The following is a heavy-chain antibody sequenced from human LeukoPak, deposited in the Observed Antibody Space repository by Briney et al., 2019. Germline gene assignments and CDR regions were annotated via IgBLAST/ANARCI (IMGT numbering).Heavy chain of an antibody. Sequence: GGSLRLSCAASGFTFSIYAMSWVRQAPGKGPEWVSGISGNSGSTYYADSVKGRFTISRDNSKNTLYLQMNSLRAEDTAVYYCAKDTLIIAAAGSYSDYWGQGTLVIVSS. J-gene: IGHJ4*02. CDR1: GFTFSIYA. V-gene: IGHV3-23*01. D-gene: IGHD6-13*01. CDR2: ISGNSGST. CDR3: AKDTLIIAAAGSYSDY.